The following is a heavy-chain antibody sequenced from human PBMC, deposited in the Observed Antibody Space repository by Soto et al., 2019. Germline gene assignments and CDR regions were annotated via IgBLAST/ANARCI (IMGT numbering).Heavy chain of an antibody. Sequence: GGSLRLSCAASGFTFSTYWMDWVRQTPGKGLEWVANINQDGSKKNYVDSVKGRFTISRDNAKNSLYLQMSSLTAEDSALYYCSRSLDSWGQGTLVTVSS. CDR1: GFTFSTYW. V-gene: IGHV3-7*01. CDR2: INQDGSKK. CDR3: SRSLDS. J-gene: IGHJ4*02.